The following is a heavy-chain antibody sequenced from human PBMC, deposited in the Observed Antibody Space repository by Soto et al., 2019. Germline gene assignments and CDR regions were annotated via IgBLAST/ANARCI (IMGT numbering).Heavy chain of an antibody. CDR3: ARQKAGGLPADHGMDV. J-gene: IGHJ6*02. Sequence: SLKISCKGSGYSFTSYWISWVRQMPGKGLEWMGRIDPSDSYTNYSPSFQGHVTISADKSISTAYLQWSSLKASDTAMYYCARQKAGGLPADHGMDVWGQGTTVTVSS. D-gene: IGHD3-16*01. CDR2: IDPSDSYT. V-gene: IGHV5-10-1*01. CDR1: GYSFTSYW.